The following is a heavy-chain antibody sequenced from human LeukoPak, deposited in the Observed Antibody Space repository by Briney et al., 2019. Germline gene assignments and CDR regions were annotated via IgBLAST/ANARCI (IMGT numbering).Heavy chain of an antibody. D-gene: IGHD3-3*01. CDR2: ISSSSSYI. CDR1: GFTFSSYS. CDR3: AKDYDFWSGRDAFDI. Sequence: GGSLRLSCAASGFTFSSYSMNWVRQAPGKGLEWVSSISSSSSYIYYADSVKGRFTISRDNAKNSLYLQMNSLRAEDTAVYYCAKDYDFWSGRDAFDIWGQGTMVTVSS. V-gene: IGHV3-21*04. J-gene: IGHJ3*02.